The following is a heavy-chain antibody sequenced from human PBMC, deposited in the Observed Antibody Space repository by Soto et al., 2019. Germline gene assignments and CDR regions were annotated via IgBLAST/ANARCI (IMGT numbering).Heavy chain of an antibody. CDR3: ARDRIHSGTYFDN. V-gene: IGHV3-33*08. D-gene: IGHD1-26*01. CDR2: IWYDASNI. CDR1: GFTFSGFA. Sequence: PGGCLRLSCAASGFTFSGFAMHWVRQAPGKGLEWVAVIWYDASNIYYADSVKGRFTISRDNSKNTLYLQMNSLRAEDTAEYYCARDRIHSGTYFDNWGRGTLVTVS. J-gene: IGHJ4*02.